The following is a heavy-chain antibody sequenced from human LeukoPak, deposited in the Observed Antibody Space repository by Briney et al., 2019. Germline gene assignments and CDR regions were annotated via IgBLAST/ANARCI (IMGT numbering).Heavy chain of an antibody. Sequence: SETLSLTCTVSAGAITGYYWSWIRQPPGKGLEWIGYIYDSGSTNYNPSLKSRVTISVDTSKNQFSLKLSSVTAADTAVYYCASFRWNGSYYACFDYWGQGTLVTVSS. D-gene: IGHD2-2*01. CDR2: IYDSGST. J-gene: IGHJ4*02. CDR3: ASFRWNGSYYACFDY. CDR1: AGAITGYY. V-gene: IGHV4-59*01.